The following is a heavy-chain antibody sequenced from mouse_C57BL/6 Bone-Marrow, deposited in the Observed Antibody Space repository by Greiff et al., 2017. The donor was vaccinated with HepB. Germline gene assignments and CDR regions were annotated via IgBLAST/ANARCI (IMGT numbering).Heavy chain of an antibody. CDR2: IYPRDGST. V-gene: IGHV1-78*01. CDR1: GYTFTDHT. D-gene: IGHD1-1*01. Sequence: QVQLQQSDAELVKPGASVKISCKVSGYTFTDHTIHWMKQRPEQGLEWIGYIYPRDGSTKYNEKFKGKATLTADKSSSTAYMQLNSLISEDSAVYFCARGWYYGSSYYYAMDYWGQGTSVTVSS. CDR3: ARGWYYGSSYYYAMDY. J-gene: IGHJ4*01.